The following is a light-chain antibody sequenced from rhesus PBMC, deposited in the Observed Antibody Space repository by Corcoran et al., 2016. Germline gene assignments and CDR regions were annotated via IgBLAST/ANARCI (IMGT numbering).Light chain of an antibody. Sequence: DIQMTQSPSSLSASVGDRVTITCRASENVNNYLHWYQQKPGKAPKLLIYKASTLQSGVPSRVSGSGSGTDFTLTISGLPPEDFATYYCQHSYGTPFTFGPGTKLDIK. V-gene: IGKV1-74*01. CDR1: ENVNNY. J-gene: IGKJ3*01. CDR3: QHSYGTPFT. CDR2: KAS.